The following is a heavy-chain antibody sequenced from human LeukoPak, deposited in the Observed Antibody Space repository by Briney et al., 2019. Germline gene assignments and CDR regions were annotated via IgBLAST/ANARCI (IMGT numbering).Heavy chain of an antibody. V-gene: IGHV1-18*01. D-gene: IGHD1-26*01. J-gene: IGHJ5*02. CDR1: GYTFTSYG. CDR3: ARVKGGTMNWFDP. CDR2: ISDYNGNT. Sequence: ASVKVSCKASGYTFTSYGISWVRQAPGRGLEGMRWISDYNGNTNSAQKLQGRVTMTTDTSTSTAYMELRSLRSDDTAVYSCARVKGGTMNWFDPWGQGTLVTVSS.